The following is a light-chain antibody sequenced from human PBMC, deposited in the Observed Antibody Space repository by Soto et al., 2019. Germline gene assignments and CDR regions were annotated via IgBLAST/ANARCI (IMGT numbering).Light chain of an antibody. CDR3: QHYNDRPLT. CDR2: GAS. V-gene: IGKV3-15*01. CDR1: QSISNN. J-gene: IGKJ4*01. Sequence: EIVMTQSPATLSVYPGERATLSCRASQSISNNLAWYQQKPGQAPRLLIHGASTRATGIPARFSGSGSGTEFTLTISSLQSEDFAVYACQHYNDRPLTFGGGTKVDIK.